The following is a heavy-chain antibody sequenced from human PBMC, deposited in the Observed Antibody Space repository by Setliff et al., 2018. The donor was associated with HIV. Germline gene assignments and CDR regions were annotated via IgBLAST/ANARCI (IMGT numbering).Heavy chain of an antibody. D-gene: IGHD3-3*01. Sequence: SETLSLTCAVYGGSFSGFSWNWIRQPPGKGLEWIGDINSYGVTLYTSSLAGRVTISVDTSKNQFSLTLKSLTVADTALYFCSRGPTIRGSFTGVVYTAPLPSFDTWSQGSLVTVSS. V-gene: IGHV4-34*01. J-gene: IGHJ4*02. CDR2: INSYGVT. CDR3: SRGPTIRGSFTGVVYTAPLPSFDT. CDR1: GGSFSGFS.